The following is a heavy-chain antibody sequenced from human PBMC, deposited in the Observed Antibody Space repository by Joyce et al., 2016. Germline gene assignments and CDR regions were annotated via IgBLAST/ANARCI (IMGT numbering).Heavy chain of an antibody. CDR2: MFHRGTT. CDR1: GASVRSESYS. CDR3: ASRPTMIREYGMDV. D-gene: IGHD3-10*01. Sequence: QVQLLESGPGLVKPSETLFLTCSVSGASVRSESYSWSWVRQAPGKGLEWIGQMFHRGTTKYNPSLKSRVTISLDTTKSQVSLSLDSVTPADTAVYYCASRPTMIREYGMDVWGQGTTVTVSS. V-gene: IGHV4-61*01. J-gene: IGHJ6*02.